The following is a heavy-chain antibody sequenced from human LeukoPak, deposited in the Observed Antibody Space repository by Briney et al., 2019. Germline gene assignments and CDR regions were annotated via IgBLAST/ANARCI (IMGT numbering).Heavy chain of an antibody. CDR3: ARLYGSGNY. V-gene: IGHV1-8*01. J-gene: IGHJ4*02. CDR2: MNPNSGKT. CDR1: GCTFPSYE. Sequence: GGSVKGPCKAAGCTFPSYEFNWVGQAAGQGLEWMGWMNPNSGKTGYAQKFQGRVTMTRNTSISTAYMELSSLRSEDAAVYYCARLYGSGNYWGQGTLVSVSS. D-gene: IGHD3-10*01.